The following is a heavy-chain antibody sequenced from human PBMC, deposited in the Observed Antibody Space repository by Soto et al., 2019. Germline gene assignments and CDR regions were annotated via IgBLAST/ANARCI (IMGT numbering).Heavy chain of an antibody. V-gene: IGHV3-33*01. CDR2: IWYDGSNK. J-gene: IGHJ3*02. D-gene: IGHD3-9*01. CDR3: ARDHYDILTGVNGGGDAFDI. Sequence: QVQLVESGGGVVQPGRSLRLSCAASGFTFSSYGMQWVRQAPGKGLEWVAVIWYDGSNKYYADSVKGRFTISRDNTKNTLYLQMNSLRAEDTAVYYCARDHYDILTGVNGGGDAFDIWGQGTMVTVSS. CDR1: GFTFSSYG.